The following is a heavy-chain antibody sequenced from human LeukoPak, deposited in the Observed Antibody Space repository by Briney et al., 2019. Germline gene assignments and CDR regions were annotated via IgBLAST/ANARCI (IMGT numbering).Heavy chain of an antibody. D-gene: IGHD5-18*01. CDR1: GFTFSSYA. CDR2: ISGTGGTT. J-gene: IGHJ5*02. V-gene: IGHV3-23*01. Sequence: PGGSLRLSCAASGFTFSSYAMSWVRQAPGKGLEWVSAISGTGGTTYYADSVKGRVSISRDYSKNTLYLQMNSLRAEDTAVYYCARGLYSYGLLGFDPWGQGTLVTVSS. CDR3: ARGLYSYGLLGFDP.